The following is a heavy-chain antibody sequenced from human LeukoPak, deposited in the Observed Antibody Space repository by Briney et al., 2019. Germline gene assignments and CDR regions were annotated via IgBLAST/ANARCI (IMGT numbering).Heavy chain of an antibody. CDR2: INPDGDVT. V-gene: IGHV1-2*02. Sequence: ASVKVSCKASGYSFTGYYLHWVRQAPGQGLEWMGWINPDGDVTKSAQRFQGRVTMTTDKSISTAYMELSRLRSDDTAVYYCARYHSRWLVDYYYYMDVWGKGTTVTVSS. CDR1: GYSFTGYY. J-gene: IGHJ6*03. CDR3: ARYHSRWLVDYYYYMDV. D-gene: IGHD6-19*01.